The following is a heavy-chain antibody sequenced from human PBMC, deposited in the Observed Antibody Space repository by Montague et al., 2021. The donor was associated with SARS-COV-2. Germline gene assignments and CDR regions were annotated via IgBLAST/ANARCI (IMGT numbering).Heavy chain of an antibody. V-gene: IGHV3-23*01. J-gene: IGHJ4*02. Sequence: SLSLSLSASGFTFSSYAMSWVRQAPGKGLEWVSGIVNNGRKSFYADSVKGRFVISRDNSDNMVYLQLNSLRAEDTAIYYCAKETAAIGNPLFDSWGQGTLITVSS. D-gene: IGHD4-23*01. CDR2: IVNNGRKS. CDR1: GFTFSSYA. CDR3: AKETAAIGNPLFDS.